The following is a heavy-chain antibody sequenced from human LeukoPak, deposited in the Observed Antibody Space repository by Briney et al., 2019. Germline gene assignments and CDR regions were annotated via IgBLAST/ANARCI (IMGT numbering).Heavy chain of an antibody. CDR1: GDSIRSHY. Sequence: PSETLSLTCSVSGDSIRSHYWSWVRQPPGKGLEWIGYGSYNSVATNYNPSLKSRVTISVDTSKNQFSLKLSSVTAADTAVYYCARLRSAYCAGDCYSRHHQFAYWGLGTLVTVSS. J-gene: IGHJ4*02. V-gene: IGHV4-59*08. CDR2: GSYNSVAT. CDR3: ARLRSAYCAGDCYSRHHQFAY. D-gene: IGHD2-21*02.